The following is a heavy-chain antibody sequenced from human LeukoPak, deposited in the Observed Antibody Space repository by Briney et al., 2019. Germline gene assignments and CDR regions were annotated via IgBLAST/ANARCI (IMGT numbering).Heavy chain of an antibody. J-gene: IGHJ4*02. CDR2: ISAYNGNT. CDR1: GYTFTSYG. D-gene: IGHD2-2*01. V-gene: IGHV1-18*01. CDR3: ARVRFEYQLLEPDFDY. Sequence: HGASVKVSCKASGYTFTSYGISWVRQAPGQGLEWMGWISAYNGNTNYAQKLQGRVTMTTDTSTSTAYMELRSLRSDDTAVYYCARVRFEYQLLEPDFDYWGQGTLVTVSS.